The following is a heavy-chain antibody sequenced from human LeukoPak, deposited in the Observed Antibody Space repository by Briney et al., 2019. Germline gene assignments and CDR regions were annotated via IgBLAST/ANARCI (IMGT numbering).Heavy chain of an antibody. Sequence: PGGSLRLSCAASGFTFSSYAMSWVRQAPGKGLEWVSAISGSGVSAYYADSVKGRFTISRDNSKNTLYLQMNSLRAEDTAVYYCAKDCSSTSCPTSDYWGQGTLVTLSS. CDR2: ISGSGVSA. CDR1: GFTFSSYA. CDR3: AKDCSSTSCPTSDY. V-gene: IGHV3-23*01. J-gene: IGHJ4*02. D-gene: IGHD2-2*01.